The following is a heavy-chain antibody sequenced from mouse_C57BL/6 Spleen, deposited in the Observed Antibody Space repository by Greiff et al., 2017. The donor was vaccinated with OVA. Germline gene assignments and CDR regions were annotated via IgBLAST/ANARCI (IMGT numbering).Heavy chain of an antibody. D-gene: IGHD1-1*01. V-gene: IGHV1-55*01. CDR2: IYPGSGGT. Sequence: VQLQQPGAELVKPGASVKMSCKASGYTFTSYWINWVKQRPGQGLEWIGDIYPGSGGTNYNEKFKSKATLTVDTSSSTAYMQLSSLTSEDSAVYYCARRGGYYPDYWGQGTTLTVSS. J-gene: IGHJ2*01. CDR1: GYTFTSYW. CDR3: ARRGGYYPDY.